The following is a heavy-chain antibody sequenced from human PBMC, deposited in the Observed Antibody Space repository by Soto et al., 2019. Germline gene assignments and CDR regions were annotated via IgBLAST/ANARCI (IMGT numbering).Heavy chain of an antibody. Sequence: GGSLRLSCAASGFTFSDYYMSWIRQAPGKGLEWVSYISSSGSTIYYADSVKGRFTISRDNAKNSLYLQMNSLRAEDTAVYYCARDLNPEEVRQTRPYYFDYWGQGTLVTVSS. CDR1: GFTFSDYY. J-gene: IGHJ4*02. CDR3: ARDLNPEEVRQTRPYYFDY. CDR2: ISSSGSTI. V-gene: IGHV3-11*01.